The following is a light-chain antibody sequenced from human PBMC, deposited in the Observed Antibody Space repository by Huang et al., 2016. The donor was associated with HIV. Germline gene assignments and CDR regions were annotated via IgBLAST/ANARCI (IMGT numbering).Light chain of an antibody. Sequence: EIIMTQSPATLSLSPGEGASLSCRATQSVATNLAWYLHRPGQSPRILIFGASTRASGLPGRCSGSGSGTQFTLTVSGLQSEDFAVYYCQQYHNWPYTFGQGTKLEI. CDR3: QQYHNWPYT. CDR1: QSVATN. CDR2: GAS. J-gene: IGKJ2*01. V-gene: IGKV3-15*01.